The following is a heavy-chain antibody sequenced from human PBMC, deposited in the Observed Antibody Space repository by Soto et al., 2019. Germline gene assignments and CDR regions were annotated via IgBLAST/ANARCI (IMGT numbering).Heavy chain of an antibody. CDR1: GCSISSYY. CDR2: IYYSGTT. Sequence: AETLSLTCTVSGCSISSYYWSWIRQPPGKGLEWVGYIYYSGTTSYNPSLNSRVTMSVATSKNQFSLKVNSVTAADTAVYYCARESYYGSGATVVAYWGQGTLVTVSS. D-gene: IGHD3-10*01. J-gene: IGHJ4*02. CDR3: ARESYYGSGATVVAY. V-gene: IGHV4-59*01.